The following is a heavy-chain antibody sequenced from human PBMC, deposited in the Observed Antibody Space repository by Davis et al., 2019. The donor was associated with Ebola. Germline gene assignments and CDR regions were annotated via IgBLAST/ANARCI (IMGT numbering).Heavy chain of an antibody. CDR1: GGSISSSSYY. CDR2: INYSGST. CDR3: ARRVAVAASLYYYGRDV. V-gene: IGHV4-39*01. J-gene: IGHJ6*02. D-gene: IGHD6-19*01. Sequence: PSETLSLTCTVSGGSISSSSYYWGWIRQPLGTGLERIRSINYSGSTYYNPSLKSLVTTSVDTAKNQFSLKLSSVTAADTAVYYCARRVAVAASLYYYGRDVWGQGTTVTVSS.